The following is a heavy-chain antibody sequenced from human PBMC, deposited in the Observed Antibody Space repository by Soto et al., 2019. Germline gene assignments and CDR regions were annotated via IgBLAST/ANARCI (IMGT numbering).Heavy chain of an antibody. V-gene: IGHV3-7*01. J-gene: IGHJ6*03. D-gene: IGHD3-10*01. CDR1: GFTFSSYW. Sequence: GGSLRLSCAASGFTFSSYWMSWVRQAPGKGLEWVANIKQDGSEKYYVDSVKGRFTISRDNAKNSLYLQMNSLRAEDTAVYYCARESTGGSGNHYYYYYMDVWGKGTTVTVSS. CDR3: ARESTGGSGNHYYYYYMDV. CDR2: IKQDGSEK.